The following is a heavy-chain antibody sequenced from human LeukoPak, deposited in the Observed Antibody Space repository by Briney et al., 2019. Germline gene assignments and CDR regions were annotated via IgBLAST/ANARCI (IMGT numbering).Heavy chain of an antibody. V-gene: IGHV4-61*02. CDR2: IYTSAST. CDR1: GGSISSGSSY. Sequence: PSQTLSLTCTVSGGSISSGSSYWSWIRPPAGKGLEWVGRIYTSASTNYNPSLKSRVTLSVDTSNNQFSLKLSSVTPADTAVYDRARGDIVVARLTPSWFDPWREGTRDSVSS. D-gene: IGHD2-2*01. J-gene: IGHJ5*02. CDR3: ARGDIVVARLTPSWFDP.